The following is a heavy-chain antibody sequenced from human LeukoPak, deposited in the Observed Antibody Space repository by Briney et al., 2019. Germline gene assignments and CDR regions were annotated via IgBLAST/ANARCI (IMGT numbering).Heavy chain of an antibody. J-gene: IGHJ4*02. CDR3: AKSAAAVAGTGPFDY. CDR1: GFTFSSYA. V-gene: IGHV3-23*01. CDR2: ISGSGGST. D-gene: IGHD6-19*01. Sequence: GGSLRLSCAASGFTFSSYAMSWVRQAPGKGLEWVSTISGSGGSTYYADSVKGRFTISRDNSKNTLYLQMNSLRAEDTALYYCAKSAAAVAGTGPFDYWGQGTLVTVSS.